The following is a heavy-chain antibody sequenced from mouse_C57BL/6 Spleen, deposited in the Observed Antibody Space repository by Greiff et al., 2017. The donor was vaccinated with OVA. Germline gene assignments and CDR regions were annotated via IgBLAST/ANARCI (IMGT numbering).Heavy chain of an antibody. V-gene: IGHV5-15*01. CDR3: ARLYDYDAHYAMDY. CDR2: ISNLAYSI. J-gene: IGHJ4*01. D-gene: IGHD2-4*01. CDR1: GFTFSDYG. Sequence: EVNLVESGGGLVQPGGSLKLSCAASGFTFSDYGMAWVRQAPRKGPEWVAFISNLAYSIYYADTVTGRFTISRENAKNTLYLEMSSLRSEDTAMYYCARLYDYDAHYAMDYWGQGTSVTVSS.